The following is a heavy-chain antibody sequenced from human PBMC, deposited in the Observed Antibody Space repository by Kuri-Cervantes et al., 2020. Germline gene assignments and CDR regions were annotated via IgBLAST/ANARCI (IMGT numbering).Heavy chain of an antibody. D-gene: IGHD3-3*01. CDR2: ISYDGSNK. J-gene: IGHJ4*02. CDR3: ARVYYDFWSGYPIDY. Sequence: GESLKISCAASGFTFSSYGMHWVRQAPGKGLEWVAVISYDGSNKYYADSVKGRFTISRDNSKNTLYLQMNSLRAEDTAVYYCARVYYDFWSGYPIDYWGQGTLVTVSS. CDR1: GFTFSSYG. V-gene: IGHV3-30*03.